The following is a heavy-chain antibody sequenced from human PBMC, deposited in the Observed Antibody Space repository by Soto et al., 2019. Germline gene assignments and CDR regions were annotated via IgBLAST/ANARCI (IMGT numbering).Heavy chain of an antibody. CDR1: GFTFSSYD. D-gene: IGHD6-19*01. Sequence: GGSLRLSCAASGFTFSSYDMHWVRQATGKGLEWVSAIGTAGDTYYPGSVKGRFTISRENAKNSLYLQMNSLRAGDTAVYYCARALYSSGWYFAYWGQGTLVTVSS. V-gene: IGHV3-13*01. CDR3: ARALYSSGWYFAY. J-gene: IGHJ4*02. CDR2: IGTAGDT.